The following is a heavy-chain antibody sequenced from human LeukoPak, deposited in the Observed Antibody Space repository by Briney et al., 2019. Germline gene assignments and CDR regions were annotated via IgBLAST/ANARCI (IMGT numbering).Heavy chain of an antibody. V-gene: IGHV4-39*07. Sequence: SETLSLTCTVSGGSISSSSYYWGWIRQPPGKGREWVGEINHSGSTNYNPSLKSRVTISVDTSKNQFSLRLTSVTAADAAVYYCARVPKGATDNYFDCWGQGTLVTVSS. CDR2: INHSGST. J-gene: IGHJ4*02. CDR3: ARVPKGATDNYFDC. CDR1: GGSISSSSYY. D-gene: IGHD1-26*01.